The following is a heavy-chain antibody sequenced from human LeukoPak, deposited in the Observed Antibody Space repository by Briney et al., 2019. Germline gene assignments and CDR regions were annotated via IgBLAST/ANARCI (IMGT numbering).Heavy chain of an antibody. J-gene: IGHJ4*02. V-gene: IGHV3-30-3*01. Sequence: GRSLRLSCAASGFTFSSYAMHWVRQAPGKGLEWVAVISYDGSNKYYAGSVKGRFTISRDNSKNTLYLQMNSLRADDTAVYYCARDPYSSSSYWGQGTLVTVSS. CDR2: ISYDGSNK. CDR3: ARDPYSSSSY. CDR1: GFTFSSYA. D-gene: IGHD6-6*01.